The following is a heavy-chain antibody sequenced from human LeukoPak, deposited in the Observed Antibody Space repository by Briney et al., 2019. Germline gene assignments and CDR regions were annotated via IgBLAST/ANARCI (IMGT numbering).Heavy chain of an antibody. D-gene: IGHD1-26*01. V-gene: IGHV1-69*06. CDR3: ARESREPPAFGY. Sequence: ASVKVSCKASGGTFSSYAISWVRQAPGQGLEWMGGIIPIFGTANYAQKFQGRVTITADKSTSTAYMELNSLRSEDTAIYYCARESREPPAFGYWGQGTLVTVSS. CDR2: IIPIFGTA. CDR1: GGTFSSYA. J-gene: IGHJ4*02.